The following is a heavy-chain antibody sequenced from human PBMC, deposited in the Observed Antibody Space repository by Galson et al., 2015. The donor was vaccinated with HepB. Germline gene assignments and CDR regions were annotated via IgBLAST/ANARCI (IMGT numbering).Heavy chain of an antibody. J-gene: IGHJ6*02. CDR3: ARGSDFPYYYGMDV. Sequence: SLRLSCAASGFPFSTYSMNWVRQAPGKGLEWVSYISISSNTIYYSDSVKGRFTVSRDNAKNSLYLQINSLRAEDTAVYYCARGSDFPYYYGMDVWGQGTTVTVSS. CDR1: GFPFSTYS. CDR2: ISISSNTI. V-gene: IGHV3-48*04. D-gene: IGHD2-21*02.